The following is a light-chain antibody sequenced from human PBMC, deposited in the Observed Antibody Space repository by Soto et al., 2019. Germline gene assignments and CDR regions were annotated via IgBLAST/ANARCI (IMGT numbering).Light chain of an antibody. CDR3: QHTYNTPFT. J-gene: IGKJ3*01. CDR1: QSISRY. CDR2: AAS. Sequence: DIQMTQAPSSLSASVGDRVTITCRASQSISRYVNWYQQKPRKAPRLLIFAASSLQGGVPSRFSVSGSGTDFTLTISSLQPEDFATYYCQHTYNTPFTFGPGTKVDIK. V-gene: IGKV1-39*01.